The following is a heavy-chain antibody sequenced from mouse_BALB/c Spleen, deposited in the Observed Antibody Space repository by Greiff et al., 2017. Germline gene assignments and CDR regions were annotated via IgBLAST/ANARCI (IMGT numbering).Heavy chain of an antibody. D-gene: IGHD1-1*01. CDR3: ARKGLYYGYFDY. J-gene: IGHJ2*01. V-gene: IGHV14-3*02. CDR2: IDPANGNT. Sequence: EVQLVESGAELVKPGASVKLSCTASGFNIKDTYMHWVKQRPEQGLEWIGRIDPANGNTKYDPKFQGKATITADTSSNTAYLQLSSLTSEDTAVYYCARKGLYYGYFDYWGQGTTLTVSS. CDR1: GFNIKDTY.